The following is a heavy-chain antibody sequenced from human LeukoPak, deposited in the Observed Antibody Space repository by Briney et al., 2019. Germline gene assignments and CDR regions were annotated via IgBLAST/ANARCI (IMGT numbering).Heavy chain of an antibody. V-gene: IGHV1-69*05. CDR2: IIPIFSTA. D-gene: IGHD3-10*01. Sequence: SVKVSCKASGGTFSSYAISWVRQAPGQGLEWMGGIIPIFSTANYAQKFQGRVTITTDESTSTAYMELSSLRSEDTAVYYCARAAYYQNWFDPWGQGTLVTVSS. CDR1: GGTFSSYA. J-gene: IGHJ5*02. CDR3: ARAAYYQNWFDP.